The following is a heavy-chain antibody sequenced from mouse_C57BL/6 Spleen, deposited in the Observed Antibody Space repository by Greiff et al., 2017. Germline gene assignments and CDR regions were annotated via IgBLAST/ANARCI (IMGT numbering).Heavy chain of an antibody. CDR3: ARSEVRKYFDV. CDR2: IYPGDGDT. V-gene: IGHV1-80*01. CDR1: GYAFSSYW. D-gene: IGHD1-3*01. Sequence: VQLQESGAELVKPGASVKISCKASGYAFSSYWMNWVKQRPGKGLEWIGQIYPGDGDTNYNGKFKGKATLTADKSSSTAYMQLSSLTSEDSAVYFCARSEVRKYFDVWGTGTTVTVSS. J-gene: IGHJ1*03.